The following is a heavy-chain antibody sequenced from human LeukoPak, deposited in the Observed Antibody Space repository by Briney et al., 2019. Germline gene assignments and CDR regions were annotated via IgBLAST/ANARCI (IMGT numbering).Heavy chain of an antibody. CDR1: GFTFSSYG. CDR2: ISYDGSND. CDR3: AKGQGLYAPLRNYGMDV. D-gene: IGHD2-2*01. Sequence: GRSLRLSCAAPGFTFSSYGMNWVRQAPGKGLEWAAAISYDGSNDFYADSVKGRFTISRDNSKNTLYLQMNSLRAEDTALYYCAKGQGLYAPLRNYGMDVWGQGTTVTVSS. J-gene: IGHJ6*02. V-gene: IGHV3-30*18.